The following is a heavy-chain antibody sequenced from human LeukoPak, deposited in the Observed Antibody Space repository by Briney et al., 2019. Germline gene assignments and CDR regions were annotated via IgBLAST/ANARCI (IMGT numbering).Heavy chain of an antibody. V-gene: IGHV4-59*01. Sequence: SETLSLTCTVSGGSISNYYWNWIRQPPGKGLEWIGYVSYSGSTNYNPSLKSRVTISLYTSKNQFSLILNSVTAADTAVYFCAARRGRGYSYGFGYWGQGTLVTVSS. CDR2: VSYSGST. J-gene: IGHJ4*02. D-gene: IGHD5-18*01. CDR3: AARRGRGYSYGFGY. CDR1: GGSISNYY.